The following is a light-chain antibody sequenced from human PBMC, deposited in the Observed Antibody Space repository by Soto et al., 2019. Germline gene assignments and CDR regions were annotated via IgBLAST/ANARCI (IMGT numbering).Light chain of an antibody. J-gene: IGKJ2*01. CDR2: QVF. Sequence: DVVLTQSPLSLPVTLGQPASISCRSSQSLVFSDGNTYLNWFQQRPGQSPRRLIYQVFNRDSGVRDRFSGSASGTDFTLKISRVEAEDVGVYYCMQGSQWPYTFGQGTKLEIK. CDR3: MQGSQWPYT. V-gene: IGKV2-30*01. CDR1: QSLVFSDGNTY.